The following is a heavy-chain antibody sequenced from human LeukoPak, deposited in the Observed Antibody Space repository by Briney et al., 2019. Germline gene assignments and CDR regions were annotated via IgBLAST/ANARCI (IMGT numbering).Heavy chain of an antibody. V-gene: IGHV4-59*01. Sequence: SETLSLTCTVSGGSISSYYWSWIRQPPGKGLEWIGYIYYSGSTNYNPSLKSRVTISVDTSKNQFSLKLSSVTAADTAVYYCARHDCSSTSCYEGLGNFDYWGQGTLVTVSS. CDR2: IYYSGST. CDR1: GGSISSYY. D-gene: IGHD2-2*01. CDR3: ARHDCSSTSCYEGLGNFDY. J-gene: IGHJ4*02.